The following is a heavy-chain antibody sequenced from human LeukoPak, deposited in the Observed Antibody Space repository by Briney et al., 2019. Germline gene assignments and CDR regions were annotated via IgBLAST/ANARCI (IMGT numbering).Heavy chain of an antibody. V-gene: IGHV3-48*03. CDR2: ISRRGDTI. CDR3: ARSGYDEVFDY. Sequence: GGSLRPSCAASGFTFSNYEMNWVRQAPGKGLEWISYISRRGDTIYYADSVKGRFTISRDNGENLMYMQMNSLRAEDTATYYCARSGYDEVFDYWGQGILVTVSS. D-gene: IGHD5-12*01. J-gene: IGHJ4*02. CDR1: GFTFSNYE.